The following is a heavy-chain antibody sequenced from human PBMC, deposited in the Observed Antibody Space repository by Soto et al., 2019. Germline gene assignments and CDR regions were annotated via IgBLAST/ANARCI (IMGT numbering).Heavy chain of an antibody. J-gene: IGHJ6*02. Sequence: VGSLRLSCAASGFTFSSYWMHWVRQAPGKGLVWVSRINSDGSSTSYADSVKGRFTISRDNAKNTLYLQMNSLRAEDTAVYYCASALLTVTSYYYYYGMDVWGQGTTVTVSS. CDR3: ASALLTVTSYYYYYGMDV. V-gene: IGHV3-74*01. D-gene: IGHD4-17*01. CDR2: INSDGSST. CDR1: GFTFSSYW.